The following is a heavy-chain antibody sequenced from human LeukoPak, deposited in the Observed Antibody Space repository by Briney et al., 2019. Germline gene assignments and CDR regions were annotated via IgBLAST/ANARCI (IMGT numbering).Heavy chain of an antibody. D-gene: IGHD4-17*01. CDR1: GFTLSSYS. CDR3: VRRGDYGDL. Sequence: GGSLRLSCAASGFTLSSYSMNWVRQAPGKGLEWVSYSSTTGLTIYYADSVKGRFTISRDNAKNSLHLQMNSLRAEDTAVYYCVRRGDYGDLWGQGTLVTVSS. CDR2: SSTTGLTI. V-gene: IGHV3-48*01. J-gene: IGHJ4*02.